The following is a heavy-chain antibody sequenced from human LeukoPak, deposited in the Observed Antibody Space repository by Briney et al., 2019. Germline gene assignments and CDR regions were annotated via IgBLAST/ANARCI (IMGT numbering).Heavy chain of an antibody. CDR3: AKAQRTDDGYNLGY. V-gene: IGHV3-43*01. Sequence: GGSLRLSCAASGFIFSKYAMEWVRQAPGKGLEWVSLISWDGGSTYYADSVKGRFTISRDNSKNSLYLQMNSLRTEDTALYYCAKAQRTDDGYNLGYWGQGTLVTVSS. D-gene: IGHD5-24*01. CDR1: GFIFSKYA. J-gene: IGHJ4*02. CDR2: ISWDGGST.